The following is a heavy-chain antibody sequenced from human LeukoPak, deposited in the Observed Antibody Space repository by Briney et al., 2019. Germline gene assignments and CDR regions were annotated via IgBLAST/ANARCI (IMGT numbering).Heavy chain of an antibody. CDR2: INPSEADT. D-gene: IGHD1-26*01. J-gene: IGHJ4*02. CDR3: SLGATDY. CDR1: GYTFTSYY. V-gene: IGHV1-46*01. Sequence: ASVKVSCKASGYTFTSYYMHWVRQAPGQGLEWIGIINPSEADTAYAQKFQGRVTVTMDTSTSTVYMELSALTSEDTALYFCSLGATDYRGQGTLVTVSS.